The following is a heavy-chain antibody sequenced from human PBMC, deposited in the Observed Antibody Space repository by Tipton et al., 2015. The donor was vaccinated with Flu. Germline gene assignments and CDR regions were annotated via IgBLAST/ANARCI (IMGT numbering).Heavy chain of an antibody. CDR3: ARNHETGTCAGY. Sequence: SLRLSCAASGFTFSSYGMHWVRQAPGKGLEWVAVLWYDGSNKYYGDSVKGRFTISRDNSKNTPYLQMNSLRAEDTAVYYCARNHETGTCAGYWGQGTLVTVSS. V-gene: IGHV3-33*08. CDR1: GFTFSSYG. D-gene: IGHD3-9*01. CDR2: LWYDGSNK. J-gene: IGHJ4*02.